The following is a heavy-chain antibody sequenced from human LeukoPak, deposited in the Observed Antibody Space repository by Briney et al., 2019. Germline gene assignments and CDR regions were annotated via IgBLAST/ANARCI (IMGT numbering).Heavy chain of an antibody. J-gene: IGHJ4*02. CDR3: ARDDGGF. CDR2: IYYSGST. Sequence: PSETLSLTCTVSGGSISSYYWSWIRQPPGKGLEWIGYIYYSGSTNYNPSLKSRVTISVDTSKNQFSLKLSSVTAADTAVYYRARDDGGFWGRGTLVTVSS. D-gene: IGHD3-10*01. V-gene: IGHV4-59*01. CDR1: GGSISSYY.